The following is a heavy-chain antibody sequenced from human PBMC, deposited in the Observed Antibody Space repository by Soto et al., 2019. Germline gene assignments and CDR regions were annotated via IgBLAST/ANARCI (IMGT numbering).Heavy chain of an antibody. CDR1: GFTFDSYD. Sequence: EVQLVESGGGLVRPGGSLRLSCAASGFTFDSYDMHWVRQAAGKPLEWVSSIGTVGDTYYQDSVKGRFTFSRDNGKSSLSLQMNSLIVEDTAIYFCARGAPTGSFLFDYWGQGILVAVSS. J-gene: IGHJ4*02. CDR3: ARGAPTGSFLFDY. V-gene: IGHV3-13*01. CDR2: IGTVGDT. D-gene: IGHD1-26*01.